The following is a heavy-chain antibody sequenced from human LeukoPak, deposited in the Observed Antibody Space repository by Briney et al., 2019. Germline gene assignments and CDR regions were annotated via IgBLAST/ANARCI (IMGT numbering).Heavy chain of an antibody. Sequence: ASVKVSCKASGYTFTSYGISWVRQAPGQGLEWMGWINPNSGGTNYAQKFQGRVTMTRDTSISTAYMELSRLRSDDTAVYYCARSPSYSLHFDYWGQGTLVTVSS. V-gene: IGHV1-2*02. CDR3: ARSPSYSLHFDY. CDR2: INPNSGGT. CDR1: GYTFTSYG. D-gene: IGHD5-18*01. J-gene: IGHJ4*02.